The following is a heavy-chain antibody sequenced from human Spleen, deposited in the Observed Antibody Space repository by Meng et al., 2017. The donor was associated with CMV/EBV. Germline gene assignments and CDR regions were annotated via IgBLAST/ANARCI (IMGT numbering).Heavy chain of an antibody. J-gene: IGHJ4*02. Sequence: GSLKISCAASGFTFSSYGMNWVRQAPGKGLEWVSYISSSSSYIKYADSLKGRFSISRDNARNSLYLQMNSLRVEDTAVYYCARIGSRSEWGQGTLVTVSS. CDR2: ISSSSSYI. V-gene: IGHV3-21*01. D-gene: IGHD3-3*01. CDR1: GFTFSSYG. CDR3: ARIGSRSE.